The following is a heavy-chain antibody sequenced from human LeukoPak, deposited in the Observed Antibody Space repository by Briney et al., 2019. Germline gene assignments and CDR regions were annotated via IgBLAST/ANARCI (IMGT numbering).Heavy chain of an antibody. Sequence: ASLKLSCTASGVTFSSFAISWVRQAPGQGLEWMGGIIPIFDRATSEQNFQGRVTITADKSTGTAYMELSSLRSEDTDVYYCARETLTGYPDFDYWGQGTLVTVSS. CDR1: GVTFSSFA. D-gene: IGHD3-9*01. CDR3: ARETLTGYPDFDY. CDR2: IIPIFDRA. V-gene: IGHV1-69*06. J-gene: IGHJ4*02.